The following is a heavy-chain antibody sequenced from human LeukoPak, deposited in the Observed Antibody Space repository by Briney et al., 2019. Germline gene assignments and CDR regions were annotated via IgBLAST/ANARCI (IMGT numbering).Heavy chain of an antibody. Sequence: GSLRLSCAASGFTFSNAWMSWVRQAPGKGLEWIGYIYYSGSTNYNPSLKSRVTISVDTSKNQFSLKLSSVTAADTAVYYCARGADSSGYYSIFYFDYWGQGTLVTVSS. CDR2: IYYSGST. V-gene: IGHV4-59*01. D-gene: IGHD3-22*01. J-gene: IGHJ4*02. CDR1: GFTFSNAW. CDR3: ARGADSSGYYSIFYFDY.